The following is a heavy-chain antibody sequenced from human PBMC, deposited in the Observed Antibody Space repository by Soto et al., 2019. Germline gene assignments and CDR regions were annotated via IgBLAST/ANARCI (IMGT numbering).Heavy chain of an antibody. CDR3: ARELERVFDY. CDR1: GFTFSSYA. J-gene: IGHJ4*02. CDR2: IAYDGRNK. V-gene: IGHV3-30*04. D-gene: IGHD1-1*01. Sequence: QVQLVESGGGVVQPGRSLRLSCAASGFTFSSYAMHWVRQAPGKGLEWVAVIAYDGRNKYYADSVKGRFTISRDNSKNTLYLQMNSLRIKDTAVYYCARELERVFDYWGQGTLVTVSS.